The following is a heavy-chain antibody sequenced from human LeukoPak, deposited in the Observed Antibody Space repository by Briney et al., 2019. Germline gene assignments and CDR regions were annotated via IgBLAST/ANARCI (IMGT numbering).Heavy chain of an antibody. V-gene: IGHV1-2*04. CDR1: GYTFTGYY. D-gene: IGHD6-19*01. CDR3: ASHAPIAVAGTTNYFDY. Sequence: GASVKVSCKASGYTFTGYYMHWVRQAPGQGLEWMGWINPNSGGTNYAQKFQGWVTMTRDTSISTAYMELSRLRSDDTAVYYCASHAPIAVAGTTNYFDYWGQGTLVTVSS. J-gene: IGHJ4*02. CDR2: INPNSGGT.